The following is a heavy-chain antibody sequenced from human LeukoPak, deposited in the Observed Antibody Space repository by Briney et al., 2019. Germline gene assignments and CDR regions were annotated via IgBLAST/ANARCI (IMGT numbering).Heavy chain of an antibody. J-gene: IGHJ5*02. CDR2: ISGSGDST. Sequence: GGSLRLSCAASGFTFSSYAMSWVRQAPGKGLEWVSVISGSGDSTYYADSVKGRFTISRDNPKNTLYLQMNSLRVEDTAVYYCAKDRLGYCSGGSCYLNWFDPWGQGTLVTVSS. V-gene: IGHV3-23*01. CDR1: GFTFSSYA. D-gene: IGHD2-15*01. CDR3: AKDRLGYCSGGSCYLNWFDP.